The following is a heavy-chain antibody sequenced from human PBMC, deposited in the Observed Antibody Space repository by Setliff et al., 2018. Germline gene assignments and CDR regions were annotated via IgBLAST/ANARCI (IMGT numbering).Heavy chain of an antibody. CDR2: ISPVYGIA. Sequence: ASVKVSCKTSGYTFITFGMSWVRQAPGQGLEWMGWISPVYGIANYARKFQGRVTMTADTSTTTAYLELTSLRYDDTAVYYCVRGPGPSVVVAIPFDHWGQGSLVTVSS. J-gene: IGHJ4*02. V-gene: IGHV1-18*01. D-gene: IGHD3-22*01. CDR1: GYTFITFG. CDR3: VRGPGPSVVVAIPFDH.